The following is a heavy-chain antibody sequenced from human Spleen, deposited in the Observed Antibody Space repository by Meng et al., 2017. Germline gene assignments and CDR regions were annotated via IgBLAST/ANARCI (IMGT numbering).Heavy chain of an antibody. CDR3: TTERWNLGFDP. D-gene: IGHD4-23*01. CDR2: IGSKVYGGTI. Sequence: GESLKISCTASGFTFGEYTMSWFRQPPGGGLERVGIIGSKVYGGTIEYAASVKDRITITRDDSKSIAYLQMNSLKTEDTPVYYCTTERWNLGFDPWGQGTLVTVSS. CDR1: GFTFGEYT. V-gene: IGHV3-49*03. J-gene: IGHJ5*02.